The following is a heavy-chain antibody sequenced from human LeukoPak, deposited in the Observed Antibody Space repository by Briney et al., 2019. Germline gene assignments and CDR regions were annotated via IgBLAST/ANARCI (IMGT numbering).Heavy chain of an antibody. CDR2: FDPEDGET. V-gene: IGHV1-24*01. J-gene: IGHJ5*02. D-gene: IGHD3-16*01. Sequence: GASVTVSCKVSGYTLTELSMHWVRQAPGKGLEWMGGFDPEDGETIYAQKFQGRVTMTEDTSTDTAYMELSSLRSEDTAVYYCATTPPAVLFGGLDPWGQGTLVTVSS. CDR3: ATTPPAVLFGGLDP. CDR1: GYTLTELS.